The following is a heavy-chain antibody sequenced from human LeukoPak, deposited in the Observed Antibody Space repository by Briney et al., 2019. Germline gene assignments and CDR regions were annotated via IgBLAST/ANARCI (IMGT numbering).Heavy chain of an antibody. CDR1: RFTFNKYW. V-gene: IGHV3-74*01. J-gene: IGHJ4*02. D-gene: IGHD1-26*01. CDR2: INGDGSST. CDR3: ASNSRYSGTYDDY. Sequence: PGGSLRPSCAASRFTFNKYWMFWVRQVPGKGLVWVSRINGDGSSTSYADSVKGRFTISRDNAKNTLYLLMNSLRAEDTAVYYCASNSRYSGTYDDYWGQGTLVTVSS.